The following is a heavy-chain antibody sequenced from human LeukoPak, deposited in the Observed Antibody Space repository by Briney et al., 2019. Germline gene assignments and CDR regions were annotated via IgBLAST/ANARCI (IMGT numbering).Heavy chain of an antibody. CDR2: IYDIGTT. CDR1: GGSLTRFY. V-gene: IGHV4-59*03. Sequence: SETLSLTCTVSGGSLTRFYWSWIRQPPGKGLEWIGYIYDIGTTNYNPSLKTRVTMSVDTSNNQFSLKLSSVTAADTAVYYCATGVHGITAAGDYYFDYRGQGTLVTVSS. J-gene: IGHJ4*02. CDR3: ATGVHGITAAGDYYFDY. D-gene: IGHD6-13*01.